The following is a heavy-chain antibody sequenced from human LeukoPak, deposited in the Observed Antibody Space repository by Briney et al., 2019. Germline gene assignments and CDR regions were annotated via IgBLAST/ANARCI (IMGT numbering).Heavy chain of an antibody. CDR3: ARQSVTLYYYYYYYMDV. D-gene: IGHD4-17*01. Sequence: ASVTVSCTASGYTFTSYDINWVRQAPGQGLEWMGWMNPNSGNTDYAQTFQGRVAMTRNTSISTAYMELSSLRSEDTAVYYCARQSVTLYYYYYYYMDVWGKGTTVTVSS. CDR1: GYTFTSYD. CDR2: MNPNSGNT. J-gene: IGHJ6*03. V-gene: IGHV1-8*01.